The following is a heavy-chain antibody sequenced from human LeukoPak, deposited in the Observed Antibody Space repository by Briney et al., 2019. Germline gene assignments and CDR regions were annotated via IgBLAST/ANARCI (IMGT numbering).Heavy chain of an antibody. D-gene: IGHD6-13*01. V-gene: IGHV3-9*01. CDR3: AKSDSSSWEYYFDY. Sequence: GRSLRLSCAASGLTFDDYAMHWVRQAPGKGLEWVSGISWSSGSIGYADSVKGRFTIPRDNAKNSLYLQMNNLRAEDTALYYCAKSDSSSWEYYFDYWGQGTLVTVSS. CDR1: GLTFDDYA. J-gene: IGHJ4*02. CDR2: ISWSSGSI.